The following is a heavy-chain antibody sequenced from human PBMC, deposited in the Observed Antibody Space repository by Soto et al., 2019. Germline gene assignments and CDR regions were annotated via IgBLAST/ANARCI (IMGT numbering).Heavy chain of an antibody. D-gene: IGHD1-26*01. J-gene: IGHJ4*02. CDR3: ALSGKSPLDY. Sequence: QVQLQESGPGLVAPSQTLSLNCTVSGASISSGDFYWSWVRQSPDKGLEWIGHFSYNGWSYYNPYLKRRFTMSVDPSHNQFSGKLSSLIPADTAVYFCALSGKSPLDYWGQGDMVAVSA. CDR2: FSYNGWS. CDR1: GASISSGDFY. V-gene: IGHV4-30-4*01.